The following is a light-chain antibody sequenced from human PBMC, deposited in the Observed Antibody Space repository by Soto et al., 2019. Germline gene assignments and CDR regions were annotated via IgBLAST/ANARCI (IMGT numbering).Light chain of an antibody. CDR1: QSISSY. V-gene: IGKV1-39*01. J-gene: IGKJ5*01. CDR3: QQRSNWPS. CDR2: AAS. Sequence: DSKSPQSPSYLSASVGDRVTITCRASQSISSYLNWYQQKPGKAPKLLIYAASSLQSGVPSRFSGSGSGTDFTLTISSLEPEDFAVYYWQQRSNWPSFGQGTRL.